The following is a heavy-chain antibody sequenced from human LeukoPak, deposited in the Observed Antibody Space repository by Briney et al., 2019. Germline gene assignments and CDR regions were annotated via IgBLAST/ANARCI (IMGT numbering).Heavy chain of an antibody. CDR3: ARDKGSSGWYYFDY. V-gene: IGHV3-74*01. J-gene: IGHJ4*02. CDR2: ISYDGGDP. D-gene: IGHD6-19*01. Sequence: QPGGSLRLSCAASGFTFSSYWMHWVRQAPGKGLVWVSRISYDGGDPSYADSVKGRFTISRDNAKNTLYLQMNSLTAEDTAVYYCARDKGSSGWYYFDYWGQGTLVTVSS. CDR1: GFTFSSYW.